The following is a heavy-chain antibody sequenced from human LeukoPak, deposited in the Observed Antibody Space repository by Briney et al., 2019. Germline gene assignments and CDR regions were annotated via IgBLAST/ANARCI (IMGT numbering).Heavy chain of an antibody. J-gene: IGHJ4*02. CDR2: IYYSGST. CDR1: GDSISSRSYY. Sequence: SETLSLTCTVSGDSISSRSYYWGWIRQPPGKGLEWIGSIYYSGSTYYNPSLKSRVTISVNTSKNQFSLKLSSVTAADTAVYYCARHYTYYYGSGSYRFDYWGQGTLVTVSS. CDR3: ARHYTYYYGSGSYRFDY. V-gene: IGHV4-39*01. D-gene: IGHD3-10*01.